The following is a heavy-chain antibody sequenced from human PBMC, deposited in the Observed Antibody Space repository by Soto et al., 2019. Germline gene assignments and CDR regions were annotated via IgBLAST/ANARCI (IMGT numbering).Heavy chain of an antibody. Sequence: GGPVKGSSKGFGYTLSHYGIRWGRPAPGQGLEWMGWISAYNGNTNYAQKLQGRVTMTTDTSTSTAYMELRSLRSDDTAVYYCARGYAAAERFFDYWGQGTQVTVSS. D-gene: IGHD6-13*01. CDR2: ISAYNGNT. V-gene: IGHV1-18*01. CDR3: ARGYAAAERFFDY. J-gene: IGHJ4*02. CDR1: GYTLSHYG.